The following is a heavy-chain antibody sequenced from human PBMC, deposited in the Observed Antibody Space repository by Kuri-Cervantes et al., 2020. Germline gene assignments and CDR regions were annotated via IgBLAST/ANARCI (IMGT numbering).Heavy chain of an antibody. CDR3: ATPGGHSGYAYGLDV. J-gene: IGHJ6*02. CDR1: GYIFTGYY. V-gene: IGHV1-2*02. D-gene: IGHD5-12*01. CDR2: INPVGGGT. Sequence: ASVKVSCKASGYIFTGYYMHWVRQAPGQGLEWMGWINPVGGGTNYAQNLQGRVTMTRDTSITTAYLEMSSLTFDDTGVYYCATPGGHSGYAYGLDVWGQGTTVTVSS.